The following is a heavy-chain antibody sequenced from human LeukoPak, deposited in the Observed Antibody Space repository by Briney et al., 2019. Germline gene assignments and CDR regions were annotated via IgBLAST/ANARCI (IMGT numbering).Heavy chain of an antibody. D-gene: IGHD6-19*01. J-gene: IGHJ4*02. V-gene: IGHV3-48*04. CDR3: ARDIYSSGWYGIDY. CDR1: GFTFSSYS. Sequence: QPGRSLRLSCAASGFTFSSYSMNWVRQAPGKGLEWVSYISSSSSTIYYADSVKGRFTISRDNAKNSLYLQMNSLRAEDTAVYYCARDIYSSGWYGIDYWGQGTLVTVSS. CDR2: ISSSSSTI.